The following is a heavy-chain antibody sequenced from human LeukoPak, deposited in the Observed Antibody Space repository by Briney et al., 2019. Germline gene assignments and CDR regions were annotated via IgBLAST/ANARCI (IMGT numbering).Heavy chain of an antibody. D-gene: IGHD3-22*01. J-gene: IGHJ4*02. Sequence: PSETLSLTCAVSGGSISSGGYSWSWIRQPPGRGLEWIGYIYHSGSTYYNPSLKSRVTISVDRSKNQFSLKLSSVTAADTAVYYCASEYYYDSSGYSYWGQGTLVTVSS. CDR2: IYHSGST. CDR1: GGSISSGGYS. CDR3: ASEYYYDSSGYSY. V-gene: IGHV4-30-2*01.